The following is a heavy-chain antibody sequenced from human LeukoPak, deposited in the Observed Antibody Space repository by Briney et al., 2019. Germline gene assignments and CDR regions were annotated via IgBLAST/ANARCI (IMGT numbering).Heavy chain of an antibody. J-gene: IGHJ4*02. CDR2: IYYSGST. Sequence: PSETLSLTCTVSGGSISSSSYYWGWIRQPPGKGLEWIGSIYYSGSTYYNPSLKSRVTISEDTSKNQFSLKLSSVTAADTAVYYCARRGNNWYDILTGYDYWGQGTLVTVSS. CDR1: GGSISSSSYY. D-gene: IGHD3-9*01. V-gene: IGHV4-39*01. CDR3: ARRGNNWYDILTGYDY.